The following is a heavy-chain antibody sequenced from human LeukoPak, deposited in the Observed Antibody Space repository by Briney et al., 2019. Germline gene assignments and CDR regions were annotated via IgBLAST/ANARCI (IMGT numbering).Heavy chain of an antibody. V-gene: IGHV4-59*08. CDR2: IYYSGST. CDR3: ASYKSTPLGVYYFDY. CDR1: GGSISSSY. D-gene: IGHD3-10*01. Sequence: NPSETLSLTCTVSGGSISSSYWSWIRQPPGKGLEWIGYIYYSGSTNYNPSLKSRVTISVDTSKNQFPLKLSSVTAADTAVYFCASYKSTPLGVYYFDYWGQGTLVTVSS. J-gene: IGHJ4*02.